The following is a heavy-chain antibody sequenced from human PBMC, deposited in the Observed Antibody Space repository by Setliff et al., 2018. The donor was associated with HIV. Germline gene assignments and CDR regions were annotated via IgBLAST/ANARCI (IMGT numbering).Heavy chain of an antibody. D-gene: IGHD2-2*01. CDR3: ARGEPSILVVPAAFFDY. V-gene: IGHV3-48*03. Sequence: HPGGSLRLSCAASGFTFSSYEMNWVRQAPGKGLEWISYISSDTTIHYADSVKGRFTISRDNAKNSVYLQMNSLRAEDTAVYYCARGEPSILVVPAAFFDYWGQGTLVTVSS. CDR2: ISSDTTI. J-gene: IGHJ4*02. CDR1: GFTFSSYE.